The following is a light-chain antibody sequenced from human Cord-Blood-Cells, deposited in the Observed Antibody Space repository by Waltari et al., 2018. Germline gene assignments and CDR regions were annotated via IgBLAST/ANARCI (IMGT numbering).Light chain of an antibody. CDR3: SSYTSSNTYA. J-gene: IGLJ1*01. Sequence: QSALTQPASVSGSPGQSLTIPCTGTSSDVGGYNYVSRYQQHPGKAPKLMIYDVSNRPSGVSNRFSGSKSGNTASLTISGIQAEDEADYYCSSYTSSNTYAFGTGTKVTVL. CDR2: DVS. V-gene: IGLV2-14*01. CDR1: SSDVGGYNY.